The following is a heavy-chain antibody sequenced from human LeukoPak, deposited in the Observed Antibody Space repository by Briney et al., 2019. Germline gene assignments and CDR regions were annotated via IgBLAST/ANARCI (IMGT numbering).Heavy chain of an antibody. Sequence: SETLSLTCTVSGGSISSYYWSWIRQPPGKGLEWIGYIYHSGSTNYNPSLKSRVTISVDTSKNQFSLKLSSVTAADTAVYYCARSLDYYYGMDVWGQGTTVTVSS. CDR2: IYHSGST. CDR3: ARSLDYYYGMDV. CDR1: GGSISSYY. J-gene: IGHJ6*02. V-gene: IGHV4-59*01.